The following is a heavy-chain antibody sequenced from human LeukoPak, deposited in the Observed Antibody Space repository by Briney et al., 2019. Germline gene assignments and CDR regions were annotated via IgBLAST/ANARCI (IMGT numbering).Heavy chain of an antibody. Sequence: GGSLRLSCAAAGFTFSAYYMSWIRQALGKGLEWVSYISSSGSAIYYADSVKGRFTISRDNAKNSLYLQMNSLRVEDTAVYYCARVSLAGTGPFDIWGQGTMVTVSS. CDR3: ARVSLAGTGPFDI. J-gene: IGHJ3*02. CDR1: GFTFSAYY. CDR2: ISSSGSAI. V-gene: IGHV3-11*04. D-gene: IGHD6-19*01.